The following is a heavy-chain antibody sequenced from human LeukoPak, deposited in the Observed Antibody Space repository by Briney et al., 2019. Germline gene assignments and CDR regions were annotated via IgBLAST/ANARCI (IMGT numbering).Heavy chain of an antibody. Sequence: SETLSLTCTVSGDSITSRSYWSWIRQPPGKGLEWIGYLRYSGNTNHNSSLKGRVTISLDTSKNQFSLILSSVTAADTAVYYCARGGNRHSQLTRRDYFDYWGQGTLVTVSS. V-gene: IGHV4-59*01. CDR3: ARGGNRHSQLTRRDYFDY. CDR2: LRYSGNT. D-gene: IGHD5-24*01. J-gene: IGHJ4*02. CDR1: GDSITSRSY.